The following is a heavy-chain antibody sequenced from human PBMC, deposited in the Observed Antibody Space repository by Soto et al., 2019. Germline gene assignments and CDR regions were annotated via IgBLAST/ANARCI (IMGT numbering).Heavy chain of an antibody. CDR1: GYRIISYW. J-gene: IGHJ6*02. D-gene: IGHD5-18*01. CDR3: ARDLDTALGYYYYYGMGV. Sequence: SKKVSSKASGYRIISYWIGRISQKPGKGLEWMGIILPDDSDTKYSPSFQGRVTISANRSMTTAYLHLNSLRVEDTAVYYCARDLDTALGYYYYYGMGVWGQGTTGTVSS. CDR2: ILPDDSDT. V-gene: IGHV5-51*01.